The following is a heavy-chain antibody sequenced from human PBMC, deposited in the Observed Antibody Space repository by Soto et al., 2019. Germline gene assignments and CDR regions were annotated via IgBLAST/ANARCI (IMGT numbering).Heavy chain of an antibody. J-gene: IGHJ5*02. CDR3: AKQGGKYGIRSFDP. CDR1: GGSISSYY. Sequence: SETLSLTCTVSGGSISSYYWSWIRQPPGKGLEWIGYLYNTGSTIYNPSLKSRVTISVDTSKNQFALRLNSVTAADTAVYYCAKQGGKYGIRSFDPWGQGTLVTVSS. V-gene: IGHV4-59*08. D-gene: IGHD1-1*01. CDR2: LYNTGST.